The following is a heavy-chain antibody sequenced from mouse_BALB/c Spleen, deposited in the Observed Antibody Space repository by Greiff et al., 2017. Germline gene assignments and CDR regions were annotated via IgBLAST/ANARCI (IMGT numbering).Heavy chain of an antibody. J-gene: IGHJ3*01. CDR1: GFNIKDYY. CDR3: NADGRGFAY. V-gene: IGHV14-4*02. Sequence: EVQLQQSGAELVRSGASVKLSCTASGFNIKDYYMHWVKQRPEQGLEWIGWIDPENGDTEYAPKFQGKATMTADTSSNTAYLQLSSLTSEDTAVYYCNADGRGFAYWGQGTLVTVSA. CDR2: IDPENGDT. D-gene: IGHD2-3*01.